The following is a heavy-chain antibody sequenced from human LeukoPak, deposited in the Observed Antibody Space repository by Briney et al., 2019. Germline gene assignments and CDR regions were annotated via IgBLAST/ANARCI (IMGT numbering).Heavy chain of an antibody. D-gene: IGHD5-18*01. CDR2: ISAYNGNT. V-gene: IGHV1-18*01. CDR1: GYTFTSYG. CDR3: ARPPGYSYGNAYYYGMAV. J-gene: IGHJ6*02. Sequence: ASVKVSCKASGYTFTSYGISWVRQAPGQGLEWMGWISAYNGNTNYAQKLQGRVTMTADTSTSTAYMELRSLRSDDTAVYYCARPPGYSYGNAYYYGMAVWGQGTTVTVPS.